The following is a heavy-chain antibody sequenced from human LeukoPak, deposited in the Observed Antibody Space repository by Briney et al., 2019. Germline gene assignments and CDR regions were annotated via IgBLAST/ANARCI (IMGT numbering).Heavy chain of an antibody. V-gene: IGHV4-4*07. J-gene: IGHJ4*02. CDR3: ARVTGYMIEDYFDY. CDR1: SGSIIRYH. D-gene: IGHD3-22*01. Sequence: SETLSLTCSVSSGSIIRYHWSWIRQPAGKGLEWIGRLGTSGSPNYNPSLKSRVTMSVDTSKNQLSLKLSSVTGADTAVYYCARVTGYMIEDYFDYWGQGTLVTVSS. CDR2: LGTSGSP.